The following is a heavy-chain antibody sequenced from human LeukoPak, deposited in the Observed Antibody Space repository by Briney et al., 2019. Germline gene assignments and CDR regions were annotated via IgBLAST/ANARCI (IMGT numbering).Heavy chain of an antibody. CDR2: IYHSGST. CDR1: GGSISSGGYS. V-gene: IGHV4-30-2*01. J-gene: IGHJ4*02. Sequence: PSETLSLTCAVSGGSISSGGYSWSWIRQPPGKGLEWIGNIYHSGSTYYNPSLKSRVTISVDRSKNQFSLKLSSVTAADTAVYYCARGGGYCSSTSCHFDYWGQGTLVTVSS. CDR3: ARGGGYCSSTSCHFDY. D-gene: IGHD2-2*01.